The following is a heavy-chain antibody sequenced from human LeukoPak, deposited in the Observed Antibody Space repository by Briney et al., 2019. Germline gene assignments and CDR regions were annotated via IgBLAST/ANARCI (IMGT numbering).Heavy chain of an antibody. CDR2: VSGRDDST. CDR1: RCTFSNYA. J-gene: IGHJ4*02. CDR3: AKWGDYDILTGYYDSDY. D-gene: IGHD3-9*01. Sequence: GGSLRLSCAASRCTFSNYALSWVRQAPGKGLEWVSAVSGRDDSTYYADSVKGRFTISRDTSKNTLYLQMNSLRAEDTAVYYCAKWGDYDILTGYYDSDYWGQGTLVTVSS. V-gene: IGHV3-23*01.